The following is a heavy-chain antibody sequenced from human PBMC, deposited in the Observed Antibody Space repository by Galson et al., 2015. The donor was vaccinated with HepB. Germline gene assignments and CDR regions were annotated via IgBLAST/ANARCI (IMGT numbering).Heavy chain of an antibody. D-gene: IGHD3-9*01. CDR1: GYTFTSYY. CDR3: ARSLQLGILTGYYLDY. CDR2: INPSGGST. J-gene: IGHJ4*02. V-gene: IGHV1-46*03. Sequence: SVKVSCKASGYTFTSYYMHWVRQAPGQGLEWMGIINPSGGSTSYAQKFQGRVTMTRDTSTSTVYMELSSLRSEDTAVYYCARSLQLGILTGYYLDYWGQGTLVTVSS.